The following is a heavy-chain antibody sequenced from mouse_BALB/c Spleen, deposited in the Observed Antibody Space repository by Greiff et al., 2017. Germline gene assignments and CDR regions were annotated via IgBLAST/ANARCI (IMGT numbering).Heavy chain of an antibody. CDR1: GFTFSSYA. V-gene: IGHV5-9-4*01. J-gene: IGHJ1*01. CDR2: ISSGGSYT. Sequence: EVQVVESGGGLVKPGGSLKLSCAASGFTFSSYAMSWVRQSPEKRLEWVAEISSGGSYTYYPDNVTGRFTISRDNAKNTLYLEMSSLRSEDTAMYYCAREGYFDVWGAGTTVTVSS. CDR3: AREGYFDV.